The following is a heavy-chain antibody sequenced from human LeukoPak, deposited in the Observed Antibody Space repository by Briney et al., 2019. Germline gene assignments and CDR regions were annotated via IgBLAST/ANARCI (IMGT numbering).Heavy chain of an antibody. V-gene: IGHV3-21*04. CDR3: ARDYDYGDYPGY. CDR2: ISSSSSFI. D-gene: IGHD4-17*01. J-gene: IGHJ4*02. Sequence: GRSLRLSCAASGFTFSSYSMNWVRQAPGKGLEWVSSISSSSSFIYYADSVKGRFTISRDNAKNSLYLQMNSLRAEDTALYYCARDYDYGDYPGYWGQGTLVTVSS. CDR1: GFTFSSYS.